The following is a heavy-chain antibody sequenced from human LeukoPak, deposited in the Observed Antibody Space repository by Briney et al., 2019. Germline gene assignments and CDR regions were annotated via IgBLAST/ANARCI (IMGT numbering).Heavy chain of an antibody. V-gene: IGHV3-30-3*01. CDR3: AKGAVRGVTRNPYYFDY. D-gene: IGHD3-10*01. CDR1: GFTFSSYA. J-gene: IGHJ4*02. CDR2: ISYDGSNK. Sequence: QPGRSLRLSCAASGFTFSSYAMHWVRQAPGKGLEWVAVISYDGSNKYYADSVKGRFTISRDNSKNTLYLQMNSLRAEDTAVYYCAKGAVRGVTRNPYYFDYGGQGTLVTVSS.